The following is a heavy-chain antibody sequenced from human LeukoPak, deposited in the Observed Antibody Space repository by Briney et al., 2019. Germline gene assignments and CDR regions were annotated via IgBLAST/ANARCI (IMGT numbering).Heavy chain of an antibody. V-gene: IGHV4-39*07. CDR2: TYYSGST. Sequence: SETLSLTCTVSGGSISSSSYYWGWIRQPPGKGLEWIGSTYYSGSTYYNPSLKSRVTISVDTSKNQFSLKLSSVTAADTAVYYCARGPPPVRGVHNWFDPWGQGTLVTVSS. CDR3: ARGPPPVRGVHNWFDP. CDR1: GGSISSSSYY. J-gene: IGHJ5*02. D-gene: IGHD4-11*01.